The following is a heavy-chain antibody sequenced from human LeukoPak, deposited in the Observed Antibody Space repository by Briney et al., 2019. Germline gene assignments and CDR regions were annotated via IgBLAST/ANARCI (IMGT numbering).Heavy chain of an antibody. J-gene: IGHJ4*02. CDR2: INHSGST. V-gene: IGHV4-34*01. CDR3: ARGRQQLARFDY. CDR1: GGSFSGYY. Sequence: SETLSLTCAVYGGSFSGYYWSWIRQPPGKGLGWIGEINHSGSTNYNPSLKSRATISVDTSKNQFSLKLSSVTAADTAVYYCARGRQQLARFDYWGQGTLVTVSS. D-gene: IGHD6-13*01.